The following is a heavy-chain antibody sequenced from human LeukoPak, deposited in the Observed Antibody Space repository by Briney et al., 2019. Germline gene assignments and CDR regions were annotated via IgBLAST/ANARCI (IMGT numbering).Heavy chain of an antibody. Sequence: ASVKGSCKASGYTFTGYYMHWVRQAPGQGLEWMGWINPNSGGTNYAQKFQGRVTMTRDTSISTAYMELSRLRSDDTAVYYCARDGTSSKWYSYYSYYFMDVWGKGTTVTVSS. CDR1: GYTFTGYY. V-gene: IGHV1-2*02. CDR3: ARDGTSSKWYSYYSYYFMDV. CDR2: INPNSGGT. D-gene: IGHD6-13*01. J-gene: IGHJ6*03.